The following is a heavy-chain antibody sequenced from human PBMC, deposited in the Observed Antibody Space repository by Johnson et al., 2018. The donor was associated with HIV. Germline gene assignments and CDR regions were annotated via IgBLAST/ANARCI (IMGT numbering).Heavy chain of an antibody. CDR2: SSSSGITI. CDR3: ARGDSSGEAFDI. D-gene: IGHD3-22*01. J-gene: IGHJ3*02. Sequence: VQLVESGGGVVQPGRSLRLSCAASGFTFSSYAMHWVRQAPGKGLEWVAYSSSSGITIYHADSVKGRFTISRDNSKNTLYLQMNSLRAEDTAVYYCARGDSSGEAFDIWGQGTMVTVSS. CDR1: GFTFSSYA. V-gene: IGHV3-48*01.